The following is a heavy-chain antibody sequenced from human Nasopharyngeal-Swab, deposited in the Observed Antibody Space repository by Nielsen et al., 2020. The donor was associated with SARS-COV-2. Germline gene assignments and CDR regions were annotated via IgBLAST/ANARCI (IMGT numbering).Heavy chain of an antibody. CDR2: IYYSGST. CDR1: GGSISSSSYY. J-gene: IGHJ4*02. V-gene: IGHV4-39*01. CDR3: ARHPIVVLRFLEWLPGYFDY. D-gene: IGHD3-3*01. Sequence: SETLSLTCTVSGGSISSSSYYWGWIRKPPGKGLEWIGSIYYSGSTYYNPSLKSRVTISVDTSKNQFSLKLSSVTAADTAVYYCARHPIVVLRFLEWLPGYFDYWGQGTLVTVSS.